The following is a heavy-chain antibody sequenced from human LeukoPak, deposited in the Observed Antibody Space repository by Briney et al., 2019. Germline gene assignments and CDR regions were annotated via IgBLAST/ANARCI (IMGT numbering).Heavy chain of an antibody. CDR1: GFTFSTYG. J-gene: IGHJ5*02. D-gene: IGHD6-13*01. CDR3: ARTGYSSSWFHSYNWFDP. V-gene: IGHV3-21*01. CDR2: ISSSSSYI. Sequence: GGSLRLSCAASGFTFSTYGIHWVRQAPGKGLEWVSSISSSSSYIYYADSVKGRFTISRDNAKNSLYLQMNSLRAEDTAVYYCARTGYSSSWFHSYNWFDPWGQGTLVTVSS.